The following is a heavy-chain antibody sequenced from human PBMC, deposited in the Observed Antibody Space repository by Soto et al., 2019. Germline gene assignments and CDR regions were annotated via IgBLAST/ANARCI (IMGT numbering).Heavy chain of an antibody. J-gene: IGHJ4*02. D-gene: IGHD2-2*01. Sequence: QVQLQESGPGLVKPSGTLSLTCAVSGVSIRGSNWWSWVRQAPGKGLEWIGEIFHSGATNYNPSLKSRLTISVDQSRNQFSLSLSSVSAADTAVYYCARRPIVAAADEDYWGQGTLVNVSS. CDR2: IFHSGAT. V-gene: IGHV4-4*02. CDR3: ARRPIVAAADEDY. CDR1: GVSIRGSNW.